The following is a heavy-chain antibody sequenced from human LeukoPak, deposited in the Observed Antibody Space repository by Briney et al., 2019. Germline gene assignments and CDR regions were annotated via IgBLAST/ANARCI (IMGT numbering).Heavy chain of an antibody. CDR3: ARVPGPYTTSRYDY. CDR2: IDPKSGGT. CDR1: GYTFTDYY. D-gene: IGHD2-2*01. J-gene: IGHJ4*02. V-gene: IGHV1-2*02. Sequence: ASVKVSCKTSGYTFTDYYIHWVRQAPGQGPEWMGRIDPKSGGTNYAQKYQVRVAMTRDTSISTVYMGLSGLRSDDTAVYYCARVPGPYTTSRYDYWGQGTPVTVSS.